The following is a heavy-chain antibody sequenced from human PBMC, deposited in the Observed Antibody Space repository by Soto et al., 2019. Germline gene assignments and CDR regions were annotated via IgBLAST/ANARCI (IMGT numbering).Heavy chain of an antibody. CDR1: GGTFSSYT. Sequence: GASVKVSCKASGGTFSSYTISWVRQAPGQGLEWMGRIIPILGIANYAQKFRGRVTMTTDTSTSTAYMELRSLRSDDTAVYYCARNSGSYTPNWFDPWGQGTLVTVSS. V-gene: IGHV1-69*02. D-gene: IGHD1-26*01. CDR3: ARNSGSYTPNWFDP. CDR2: IIPILGIA. J-gene: IGHJ5*02.